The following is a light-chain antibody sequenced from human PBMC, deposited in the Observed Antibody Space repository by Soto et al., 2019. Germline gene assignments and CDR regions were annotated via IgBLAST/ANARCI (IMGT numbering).Light chain of an antibody. V-gene: IGKV1-5*03. CDR3: QKYNSYPLN. CDR1: QYIGDW. J-gene: IGKJ4*01. CDR2: KTS. Sequence: IQMTQSPSTLSASVGYIVTITFRASQYIGDWLAWYQQKPGKAPKLLIYKTSSLESGVPSRFSGSGSGTEFPLTISSLQPDDFATYYCQKYNSYPLNFGGGTKVDIK.